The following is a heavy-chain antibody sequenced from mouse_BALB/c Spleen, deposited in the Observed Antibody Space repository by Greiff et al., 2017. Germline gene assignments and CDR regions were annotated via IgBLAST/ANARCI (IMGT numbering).Heavy chain of an antibody. V-gene: IGHV1-54*03. Sequence: LQESGAELVRPGTSVKVSCKASGYAFTNYLIEWVKQRPGQGLEWIGVINPGSGGTNYNEKFKGKATLTADKSSSTAYMQLSSLTSDDSAVYFCARWSWDGMAYWGQGTLVTVSA. CDR2: INPGSGGT. J-gene: IGHJ3*01. CDR1: GYAFTNYL. CDR3: ARWSWDGMAY. D-gene: IGHD4-1*01.